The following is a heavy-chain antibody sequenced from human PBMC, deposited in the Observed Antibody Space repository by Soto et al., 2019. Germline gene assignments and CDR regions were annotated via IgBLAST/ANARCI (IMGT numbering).Heavy chain of an antibody. CDR3: ARVGGSIAVAGMYPSDY. J-gene: IGHJ4*02. CDR2: IYHSGST. D-gene: IGHD6-19*01. Sequence: QVQLQESGPGLVKPSGTLSLTCAVSGGSISSSNWWSWVHQPPGKGLEWIGEIYHSGSTNYNPSLKSRVTISVDKSKNQFSLKLSSVTAADTAVYYCARVGGSIAVAGMYPSDYWGQGTLVTVSS. V-gene: IGHV4-4*02. CDR1: GGSISSSNW.